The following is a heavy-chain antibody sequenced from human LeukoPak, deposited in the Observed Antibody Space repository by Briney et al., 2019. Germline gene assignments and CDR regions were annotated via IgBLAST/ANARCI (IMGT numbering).Heavy chain of an antibody. D-gene: IGHD5-18*01. V-gene: IGHV3-48*02. CDR1: GFTFSSYS. CDR2: ISSSSTI. J-gene: IGHJ4*02. CDR3: ARDSQSGYSYGPFDY. Sequence: GGSLRLSCAASGFTFSSYSMNWVRQAPGKGLEWVSYISSSSTIYYADSVKGRFTISRDNAKNSLYLQMSSLRDEDTAVYYCARDSQSGYSYGPFDYWGQGTLVTVSS.